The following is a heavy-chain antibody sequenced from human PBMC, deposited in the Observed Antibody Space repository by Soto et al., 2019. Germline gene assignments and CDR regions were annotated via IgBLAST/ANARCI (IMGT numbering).Heavy chain of an antibody. CDR3: AKTPNSRLLNS. Sequence: GGSLRLSCAVSGFTFRNYAMSWVRQAPGKGLEWVAGITGTGNSISYSDSVRGRFTISRDNSENTLYLQMNSLRAEDTAVYWCAKTPNSRLLNSWGQGALVAVSS. CDR2: ITGTGNSI. D-gene: IGHD3-9*01. J-gene: IGHJ4*02. CDR1: GFTFRNYA. V-gene: IGHV3-23*01.